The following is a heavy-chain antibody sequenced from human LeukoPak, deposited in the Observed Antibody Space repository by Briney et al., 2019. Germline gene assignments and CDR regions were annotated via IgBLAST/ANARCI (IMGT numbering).Heavy chain of an antibody. V-gene: IGHV4-4*07. CDR3: ARGDWYFDL. CDR1: DGSMNSNY. J-gene: IGHJ2*01. Sequence: SETLSLTCTVSDGSMNSNYWSWIRQPAGKGLEWIGRISISESTDYNPSLKGRVTMSVDTSKNQFSLNLNSVTAADTAVYYCARGDWYFDLWGRGTLVTVSS. CDR2: ISISEST.